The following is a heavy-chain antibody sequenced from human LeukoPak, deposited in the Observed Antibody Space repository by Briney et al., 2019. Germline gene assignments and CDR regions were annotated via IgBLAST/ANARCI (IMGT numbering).Heavy chain of an antibody. CDR3: ARESSDWFLDY. J-gene: IGHJ4*02. CDR1: GFTFSDNS. CDR2: ISGSSNYI. Sequence: GGSLRLSCAASGFTFSDNSMNWVRQAPGKGLEWISYISGSSNYINYADSVRGRFTISRDNAKNSVYLQMNSLRAEDTAVYYCARESSDWFLDYWGQGTLVTVSS. V-gene: IGHV3-21*01. D-gene: IGHD3-9*01.